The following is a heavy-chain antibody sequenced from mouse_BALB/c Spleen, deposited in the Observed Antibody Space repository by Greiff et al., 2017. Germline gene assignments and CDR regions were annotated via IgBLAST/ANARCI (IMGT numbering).Heavy chain of an antibody. CDR3: ASAYDYDGDAMDY. Sequence: ESGPGLVKPSQSLSLTCSVTGYSITSGYYWNWIRQFPGNQLEWMGYISYDGSNNYNPSLKNRISITRDTSKNQFFLKLNSVTTEDTATYYCASAYDYDGDAMDYWGQGTSVTVSS. V-gene: IGHV3-6*02. J-gene: IGHJ4*01. D-gene: IGHD2-4*01. CDR2: ISYDGSN. CDR1: GYSITSGYY.